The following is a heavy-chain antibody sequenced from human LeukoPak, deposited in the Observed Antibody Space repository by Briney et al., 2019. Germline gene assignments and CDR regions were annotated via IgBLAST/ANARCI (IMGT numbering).Heavy chain of an antibody. CDR1: GFTSNNYD. V-gene: IGHV3-48*01. CDR2: FSSGSSTI. Sequence: GGSLRLSCAASGFTSNNYDMNWVSPAPGEGLEWVSYFSSGSSTIYYADSVKGRFTISRDNSKNTLYLQMDSLRAEDTAVYHCAKSVCWSNYYYAFDIWGQGTMVTVSS. CDR3: AKSVCWSNYYYAFDI. D-gene: IGHD3-3*01. J-gene: IGHJ3*02.